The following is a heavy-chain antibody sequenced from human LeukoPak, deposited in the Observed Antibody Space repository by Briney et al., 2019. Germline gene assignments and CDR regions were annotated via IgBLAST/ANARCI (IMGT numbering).Heavy chain of an antibody. CDR3: ARGKIADDSSGYYSDY. V-gene: IGHV4-34*01. Sequence: SETLSLTCAVYGGSFSGYYWSWIRQPPGKGLEWIGEINHSGSTNYNPSLKSRVTISVDTSKNQFSLKLGSVTAADTAVYYCARGKIADDSSGYYSDYWGQGTLVTVSS. J-gene: IGHJ4*02. CDR1: GGSFSGYY. D-gene: IGHD3-22*01. CDR2: INHSGST.